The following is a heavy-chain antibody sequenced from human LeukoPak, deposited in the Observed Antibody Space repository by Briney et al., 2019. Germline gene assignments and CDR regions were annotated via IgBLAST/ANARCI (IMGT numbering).Heavy chain of an antibody. CDR1: GYTFTSYY. CDR3: AKGAGTAGCSSTSCYARLDY. D-gene: IGHD2-2*01. J-gene: IGHJ4*02. V-gene: IGHV1-46*01. CDR2: INPSGGST. Sequence: GASVKVSCKASGYTFTSYYMHWVRQAPGQGLEWMGIINPSGGSTSYAQKFQGRVTMTRDMSTSTVYMELSSLRSEDTAVYYCAKGAGTAGCSSTSCYARLDYWGQGTLVTVSS.